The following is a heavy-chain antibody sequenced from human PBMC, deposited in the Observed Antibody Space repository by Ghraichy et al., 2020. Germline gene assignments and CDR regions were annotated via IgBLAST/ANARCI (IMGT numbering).Heavy chain of an antibody. CDR3: ARVESSGWRLDWFDP. V-gene: IGHV4-38-2*02. CDR2: ISHSGST. J-gene: IGHJ5*02. Sequence: SETLSLTCTVSGYSISSGYYWGWIRQPPGKGLEWIGSISHSGSTYYNPSLKSRVTISVDTSKNQFSLKLNSVTAADTAVYYCARVESSGWRLDWFDPWGQGTLVTGSS. CDR1: GYSISSGYY. D-gene: IGHD6-19*01.